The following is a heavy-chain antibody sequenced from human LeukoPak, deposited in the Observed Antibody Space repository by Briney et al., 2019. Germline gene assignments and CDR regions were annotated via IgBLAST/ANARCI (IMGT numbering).Heavy chain of an antibody. V-gene: IGHV3-30*18. J-gene: IGHJ4*02. CDR2: ISYDGSDQ. CDR1: GFPFSTYG. Sequence: GGSLRLSCAASGFPFSTYGMRWVRQAPGKGLEWVAVISYDGSDQYYEDSVKGRFTVSRDNSKNTLYLQMNSLRVEDTAVYYCAKLGCSSTRCYINYWGQGTLVTVSS. CDR3: AKLGCSSTRCYINY. D-gene: IGHD2-2*01.